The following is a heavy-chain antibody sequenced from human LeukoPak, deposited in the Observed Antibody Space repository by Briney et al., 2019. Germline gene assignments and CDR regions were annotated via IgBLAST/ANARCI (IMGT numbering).Heavy chain of an antibody. CDR1: GFPVSSNY. CDR2: IHSDGST. D-gene: IGHD6-6*01. J-gene: IGHJ4*02. CDR3: ARAKAARRYDN. V-gene: IGHV3-53*01. Sequence: GGSLRLSCAVSGFPVSSNYMTWVRQAPQKGLEWVSTIHSDGSTHYVDSVKGRFIISRDNAKNSLYLQMNSLRAEDTAAYYCARAKAARRYDNWGQGTLVTVSS.